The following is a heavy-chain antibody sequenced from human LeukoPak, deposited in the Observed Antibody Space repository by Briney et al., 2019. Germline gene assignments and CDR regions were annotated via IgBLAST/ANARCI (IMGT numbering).Heavy chain of an antibody. Sequence: SETLSLTCTVSGGSISSYYWSWIRQPPGKGLEWIGYIYYSGSTNYNPSLKSRVTISVDTSKNQFSLKLSSVTAADTAVYYCXRHYRYSSSWYDLDAFDIWGQGTMVTVSS. V-gene: IGHV4-59*08. CDR2: IYYSGST. CDR1: GGSISSYY. J-gene: IGHJ3*02. CDR3: XRHYRYSSSWYDLDAFDI. D-gene: IGHD6-13*01.